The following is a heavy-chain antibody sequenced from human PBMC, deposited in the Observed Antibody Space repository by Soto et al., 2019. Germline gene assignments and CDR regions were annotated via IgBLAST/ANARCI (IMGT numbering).Heavy chain of an antibody. CDR2: IIPIFGTA. J-gene: IGHJ6*02. CDR3: ARDRRDTYYDFWSGYYSPGYYYYGMDV. Sequence: SVKVSCKASGGTFSSYAISWVRQAPGQGLEWMGGIIPIFGTANYAQKFQGRVTITADESTSTAYMELSSLRSEDTAVYYCARDRRDTYYDFWSGYYSPGYYYYGMDVWGQGTTVTVSS. V-gene: IGHV1-69*13. CDR1: GGTFSSYA. D-gene: IGHD3-3*01.